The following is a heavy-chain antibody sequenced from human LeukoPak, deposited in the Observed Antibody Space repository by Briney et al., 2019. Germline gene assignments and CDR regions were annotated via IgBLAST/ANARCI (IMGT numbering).Heavy chain of an antibody. CDR1: GFTFSSYA. CDR2: IWYDGSNK. J-gene: IGHJ4*02. V-gene: IGHV3-33*01. CDR3: ARAFGASSGYSVDY. D-gene: IGHD3-22*01. Sequence: GGSLRLSCAASGFTFSSYAMHWVRQAPGKGLEWVTVIWYDGSNKHYADSVKGRFTISKDNSKNTLYLQMDSLRAEDTAIYYCARAFGASSGYSVDYWGQGTLVTVSS.